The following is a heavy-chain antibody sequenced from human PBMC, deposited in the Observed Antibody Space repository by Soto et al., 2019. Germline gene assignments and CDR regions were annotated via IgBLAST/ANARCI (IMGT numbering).Heavy chain of an antibody. J-gene: IGHJ4*02. Sequence: PGGSLRLSCAASGFNFSDYNMTWIRQAPGKGLEWISYISTRGRDTEYADSVKGRFLISRDNAKRSLYLQMNSLRVEDTAVYYCARWLEVLTTSDSWGQGTLVTVS. CDR1: GFNFSDYN. D-gene: IGHD3-22*01. CDR3: ARWLEVLTTSDS. V-gene: IGHV3-11*06. CDR2: ISTRGRDT.